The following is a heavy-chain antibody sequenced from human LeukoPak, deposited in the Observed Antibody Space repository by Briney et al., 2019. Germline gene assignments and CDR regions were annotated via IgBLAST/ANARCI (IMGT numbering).Heavy chain of an antibody. Sequence: PGGSLRLSCAASGFTFSSYSMNWVRQAPGKGLEWVSSISSSSSYIYYADSVKGRFTISRDNAKNSLYLQMNSLRAEDTAVYYCARGREYDGSGSYYNQHYYYYMDVWGKGTTVTVSS. CDR3: ARGREYDGSGSYYNQHYYYYMDV. CDR1: GFTFSSYS. J-gene: IGHJ6*03. CDR2: ISSSSSYI. D-gene: IGHD3-10*01. V-gene: IGHV3-21*01.